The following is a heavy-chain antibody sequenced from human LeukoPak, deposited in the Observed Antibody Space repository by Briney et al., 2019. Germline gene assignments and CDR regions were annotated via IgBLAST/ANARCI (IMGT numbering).Heavy chain of an antibody. CDR3: ARVVSPCSGGSCYPGDYYYYIDV. CDR1: GGSISSYY. J-gene: IGHJ6*03. D-gene: IGHD2-15*01. V-gene: IGHV4-4*07. Sequence: PSETLSLTCTVSGGSISSYYWSWIRQPAGKGLEWIGRIYTSGSTNYNPSLKSRVTMSVDTSKNQFSLKLSSVTAADTAVYYCARVVSPCSGGSCYPGDYYYYIDVWGKGTTVTVSS. CDR2: IYTSGST.